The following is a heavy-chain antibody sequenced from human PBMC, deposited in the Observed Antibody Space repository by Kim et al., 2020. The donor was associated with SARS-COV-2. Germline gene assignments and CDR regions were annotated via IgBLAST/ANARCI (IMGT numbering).Heavy chain of an antibody. CDR2: ISGGGTGT. CDR1: GFTFNTYA. Sequence: GGSLRLSCAASGFTFNTYAMSWVRQAPAKGLEWVSAISGGGTGTAYADSVKGRFTISRDNSMTTLYLQMNNLRADDTALYYCARVGSGPVVGKEYFHSWGHGTLVTVSS. CDR3: ARVGSGPVVGKEYFHS. D-gene: IGHD1-26*01. V-gene: IGHV3-23*01. J-gene: IGHJ4*01.